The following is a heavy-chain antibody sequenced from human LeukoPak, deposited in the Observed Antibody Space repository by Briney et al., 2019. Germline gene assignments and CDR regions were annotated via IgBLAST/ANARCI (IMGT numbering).Heavy chain of an antibody. CDR3: ARDSGYSSSLDAFDI. Sequence: ASVKVSCKASGGTFSSYAISWVRQAPGQGLEWMGGIIPIFGTANYAQKFQGRVTITADESTSTAYMELSSLRSEDTAVYYCARDSGYSSSLDAFDIWGQGTMVTVSS. J-gene: IGHJ3*02. CDR1: GGTFSSYA. D-gene: IGHD6-13*01. V-gene: IGHV1-69*13. CDR2: IIPIFGTA.